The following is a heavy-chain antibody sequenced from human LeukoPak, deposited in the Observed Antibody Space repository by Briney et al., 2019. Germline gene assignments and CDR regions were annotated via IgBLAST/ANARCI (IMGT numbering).Heavy chain of an antibody. CDR2: TNPSGGST. J-gene: IGHJ4*02. Sequence: ASVKVSCKASGYTFTSHYMQWVRQAPGQGLEWMGITNPSGGSTRYAQKFQGRATMTRDTSTSTVYMELSSLRSEDTAVYFCARGGMGIQLWPFDYWGQGTPVTVSS. V-gene: IGHV1-46*01. CDR1: GYTFTSHY. D-gene: IGHD5-18*01. CDR3: ARGGMGIQLWPFDY.